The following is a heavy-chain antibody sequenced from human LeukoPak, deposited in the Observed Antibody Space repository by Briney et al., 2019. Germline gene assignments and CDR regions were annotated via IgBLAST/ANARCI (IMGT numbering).Heavy chain of an antibody. J-gene: IGHJ3*02. Sequence: SETLSLTCAVYGGSFSGYYWSWIRQPPGKGLEWIGEINHSGGTNYNPSLKSRVTISVDTSKNQFSLKLSSVTAADTAVYYCASAMIGVPDDAMYIWGQGTMVTVSS. CDR1: GGSFSGYY. D-gene: IGHD3-22*01. CDR2: INHSGGT. CDR3: ASAMIGVPDDAMYI. V-gene: IGHV4-34*01.